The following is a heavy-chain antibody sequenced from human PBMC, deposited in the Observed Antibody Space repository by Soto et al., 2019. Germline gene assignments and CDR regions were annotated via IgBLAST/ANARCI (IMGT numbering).Heavy chain of an antibody. D-gene: IGHD3-3*01. V-gene: IGHV4-34*01. CDR3: ARGPRITIFGVVTNFDY. CDR1: GGSFSGYY. J-gene: IGHJ4*02. Sequence: SETLSLTCAVYGGSFSGYYWSWIRQPPGKGLEWIGEINHSGSTNYNPSLKSRVTISVDTSKYQFSLKLSSVTAADTAVYYCARGPRITIFGVVTNFDYWGQGTLVTVSS. CDR2: INHSGST.